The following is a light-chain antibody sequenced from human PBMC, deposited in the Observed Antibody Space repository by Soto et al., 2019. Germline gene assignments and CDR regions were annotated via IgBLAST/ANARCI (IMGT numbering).Light chain of an antibody. Sequence: EIVLTQSPGPLSLSPGERATLSCRASQSLSSSQLAWYQQKPGQAPRLLIHDASSRATGISDRFTGSGSGKDCTLTITPREHEDCAVYYCQQYGSSPRTFGLGTKVEI. CDR1: QSLSSSQ. CDR2: DAS. J-gene: IGKJ1*01. V-gene: IGKV3-20*01. CDR3: QQYGSSPRT.